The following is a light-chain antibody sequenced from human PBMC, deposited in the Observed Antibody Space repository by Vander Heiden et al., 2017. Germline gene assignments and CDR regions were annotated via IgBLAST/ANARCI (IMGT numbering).Light chain of an antibody. CDR3: QQYDSSYVT. CDR2: KAS. CDR1: QTISTW. V-gene: IGKV1-5*03. J-gene: IGKJ2*01. Sequence: IKMTQSPSTMSASVGDRVTITCRASQTISTWLAWYQQKPGKAPKLLIYKASSLQSGVPSRFRGSGSGTEFTLTITSLQPDDLTTYYCQQYDSSYVTFGQGTKLEIK.